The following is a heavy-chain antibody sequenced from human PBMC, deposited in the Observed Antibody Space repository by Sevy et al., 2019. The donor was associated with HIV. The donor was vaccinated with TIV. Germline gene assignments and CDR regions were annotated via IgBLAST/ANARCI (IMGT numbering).Heavy chain of an antibody. J-gene: IGHJ5*02. CDR1: GFTFSSYA. V-gene: IGHV3-23*01. Sequence: GGSLRLSCAASGFTFSSYAMSWVRQAPGKGLEWVSAISGSGGSTYYADSVKGRFTISRDNSKNTLYLQMNSLRAEDTAVYYCANMPSYDFWSGYVSNWFDPRGQGTLVTVSS. D-gene: IGHD3-3*01. CDR3: ANMPSYDFWSGYVSNWFDP. CDR2: ISGSGGST.